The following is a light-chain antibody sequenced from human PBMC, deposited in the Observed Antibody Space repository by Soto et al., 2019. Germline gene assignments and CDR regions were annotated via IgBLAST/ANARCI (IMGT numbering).Light chain of an antibody. Sequence: EIVLTQSPATLSLSPGEGATVSCRASQSVSSHLAWYQQKRGQAPRLLIHGASNRATGIPDRFSGSGSGPEFTLTISSLQSEDFAVYYCQVRTNWSIAFGRGTRLEIK. CDR1: QSVSSH. V-gene: IGKV3-11*01. CDR3: QVRTNWSIA. J-gene: IGKJ5*01. CDR2: GAS.